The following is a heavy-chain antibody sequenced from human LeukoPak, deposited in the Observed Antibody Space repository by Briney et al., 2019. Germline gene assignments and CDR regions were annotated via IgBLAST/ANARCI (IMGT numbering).Heavy chain of an antibody. V-gene: IGHV3-7*01. CDR1: GFTFSSYW. Sequence: GGSLRLSCAASGFTFSSYWMSWVRQAPGKGLEWVANIKQDGSEKYYVDSVKGRFTISRDNAKNSLYLQMNSLRAEDTAVYYCARAGRGNGRNFDYWGQGTLVTVSS. D-gene: IGHD4-23*01. J-gene: IGHJ4*02. CDR2: IKQDGSEK. CDR3: ARAGRGNGRNFDY.